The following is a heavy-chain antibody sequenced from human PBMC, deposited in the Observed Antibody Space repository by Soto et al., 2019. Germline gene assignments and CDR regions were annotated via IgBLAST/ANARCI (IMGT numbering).Heavy chain of an antibody. CDR1: GFTFSSYS. J-gene: IGHJ4*02. D-gene: IGHD3-10*01. Sequence: EVQLVESGGGLVQPGGSLRLSCAASGFTFSSYSMNWVRQAPGKGLEWVSYISSSSSTIYYADSVKGRFTISRDNAKNSLYLQMNSLRAEDTAVYYCARDRGSGSYYIGSFDYWGQGPLVTVSS. V-gene: IGHV3-48*01. CDR3: ARDRGSGSYYIGSFDY. CDR2: ISSSSSTI.